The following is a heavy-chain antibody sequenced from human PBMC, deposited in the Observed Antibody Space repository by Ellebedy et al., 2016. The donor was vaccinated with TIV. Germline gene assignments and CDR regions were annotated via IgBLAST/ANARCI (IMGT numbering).Heavy chain of an antibody. CDR2: ISGNGGST. V-gene: IGHV3-23*01. Sequence: PGGSLRLSCAASGFTFSGYTLSWVRQAPGRGLEWVSSISGNGGSTFYADSVKGRFTISRDTSKNTLYLQMNSLRAEDTAVYYCARRITMVRGVITHYYYAMDVWGQGTTVTVSS. D-gene: IGHD3-10*01. J-gene: IGHJ6*02. CDR1: GFTFSGYT. CDR3: ARRITMVRGVITHYYYAMDV.